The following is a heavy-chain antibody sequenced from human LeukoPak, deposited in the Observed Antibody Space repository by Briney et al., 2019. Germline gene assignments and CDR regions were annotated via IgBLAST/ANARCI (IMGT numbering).Heavy chain of an antibody. CDR2: INHSGST. D-gene: IGHD3-10*01. Sequence: PSEILSLTCAVYGGSFSGSYWSWIRQPPGKGLEWIGEINHSGSTNYNPSLKSRVTISVDTSKNQFSLKLSSVTAADTAVYYCARGPHVLLWFGELFGFDPWGQGTLVTVSS. CDR1: GGSFSGSY. CDR3: ARGPHVLLWFGELFGFDP. V-gene: IGHV4-34*01. J-gene: IGHJ5*02.